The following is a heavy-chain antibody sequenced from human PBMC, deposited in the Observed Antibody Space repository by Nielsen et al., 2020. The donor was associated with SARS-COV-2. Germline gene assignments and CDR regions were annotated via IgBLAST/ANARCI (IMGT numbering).Heavy chain of an antibody. V-gene: IGHV1-46*01. Sequence: WVRQAPGQGLEWMGIINPSGGSTSYAQKFQGRVTMTRDTSTSTVYMGLSSLRSEDTAVYYCAGDLTGTTSASPDYYYGMDVWGQGTTVTVSS. D-gene: IGHD1-20*01. CDR3: AGDLTGTTSASPDYYYGMDV. CDR2: INPSGGST. J-gene: IGHJ6*02.